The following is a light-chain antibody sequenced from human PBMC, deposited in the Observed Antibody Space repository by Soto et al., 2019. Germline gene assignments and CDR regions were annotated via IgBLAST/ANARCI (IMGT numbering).Light chain of an antibody. CDR1: QDISVY. CDR2: SAS. V-gene: IGKV1-27*01. CDR3: QKFNTAPLT. Sequence: DIQMTQSPSSLSASVGDRVTITCRASQDISVYLAWYQQKPGKVPKLLLYSASTLQSGVPSRFSGSGSGTDFTLTISSLQPEDVATYYCQKFNTAPLTFGQGTRLEMK. J-gene: IGKJ5*01.